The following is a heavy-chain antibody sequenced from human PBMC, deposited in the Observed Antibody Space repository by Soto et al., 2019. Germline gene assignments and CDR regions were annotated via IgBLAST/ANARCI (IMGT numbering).Heavy chain of an antibody. J-gene: IGHJ5*02. Sequence: ASVKVSCKVSGYTLTELSMHWVRQAPGKGLEWMGGFDPEDGETIYAQKFQGRVTMTEDTSTDTAYMELSSLRSEDTAVYYCATLSNDFWSGPNDWFDPWGQGTLVTVSS. CDR2: FDPEDGET. CDR1: GYTLTELS. V-gene: IGHV1-24*01. CDR3: ATLSNDFWSGPNDWFDP. D-gene: IGHD3-3*01.